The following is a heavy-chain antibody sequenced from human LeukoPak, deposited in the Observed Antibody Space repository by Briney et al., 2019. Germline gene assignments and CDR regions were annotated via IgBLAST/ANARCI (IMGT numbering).Heavy chain of an antibody. Sequence: GGSLRHSWAASEFTFSFYWMTWVRQAPGKGLEWVANINQDGSEKYYVDSVEGRFTISRDNSKNTVYLQMSSLRPEDTAVYSCVSQQSGYVYWGQGTLVTVSS. V-gene: IGHV3-7*02. CDR1: EFTFSFYW. D-gene: IGHD5-12*01. CDR2: INQDGSEK. CDR3: VSQQSGYVY. J-gene: IGHJ4*02.